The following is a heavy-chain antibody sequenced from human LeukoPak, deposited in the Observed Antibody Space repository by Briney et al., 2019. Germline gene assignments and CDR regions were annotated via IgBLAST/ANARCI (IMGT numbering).Heavy chain of an antibody. CDR3: ARVNTPVATFDY. J-gene: IGHJ4*02. V-gene: IGHV4-38-2*02. Sequence: SETLSLTCTVSGYSISSTYYGGWIRQPPGKGLEWIASISHSGGTYYNPSLKSRVTISVDTSKNQSSLKLSSVTAADTAVYYCARVNTPVATFDYWGQGTLVTVSS. CDR2: ISHSGGT. CDR1: GYSISSTYY. D-gene: IGHD5-18*01.